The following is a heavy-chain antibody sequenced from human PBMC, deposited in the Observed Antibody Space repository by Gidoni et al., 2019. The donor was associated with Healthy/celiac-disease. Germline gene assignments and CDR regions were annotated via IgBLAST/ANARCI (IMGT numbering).Heavy chain of an antibody. CDR1: GGSFSGYY. J-gene: IGHJ4*02. Sequence: QVQLQQWGAGLLKPSETLSLTCAVYGGSFSGYYWIWIRQPPWKGLEWIGEINPRGSTNYNPSLKSRVTISVDTSKNQVSLKLSSVTAADTAVYYCARGTKWIGYSYGSPTRHFDYWGQGTLVTVSS. CDR2: INPRGST. V-gene: IGHV4-34*01. D-gene: IGHD5-18*01. CDR3: ARGTKWIGYSYGSPTRHFDY.